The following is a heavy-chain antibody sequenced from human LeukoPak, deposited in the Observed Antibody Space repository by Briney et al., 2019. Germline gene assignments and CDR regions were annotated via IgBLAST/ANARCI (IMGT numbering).Heavy chain of an antibody. D-gene: IGHD3-3*01. V-gene: IGHV3-48*01. CDR1: GFTFSSYS. J-gene: IGHJ4*02. CDR2: ISSSSSTI. Sequence: GGSLRLSCAASGFTFSSYSMNWVRQAPGKGLEWVSYISSSSSTIYYADSVKGRFTISRDNAKNSLYLQMSSLRAEDTAVYYCAREGITDDFWSGYSTSYFDYWGQGTLVTVSS. CDR3: AREGITDDFWSGYSTSYFDY.